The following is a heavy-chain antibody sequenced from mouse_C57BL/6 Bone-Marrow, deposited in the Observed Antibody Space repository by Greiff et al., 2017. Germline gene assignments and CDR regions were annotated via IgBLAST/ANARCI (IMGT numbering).Heavy chain of an antibody. V-gene: IGHV1-81*01. D-gene: IGHD1-1*01. J-gene: IGHJ2*01. Sequence: VQLQQSGAELARPGASVKLSCKASGYTFTSYGISWVKQRTGQGLEWIGEIYPRSGNTYYNEKFKGKATLTADKSSSTAYMELRSLTSEDSAVYFCARRGDGSPYFDYWGQGTTLTVSS. CDR1: GYTFTSYG. CDR2: IYPRSGNT. CDR3: ARRGDGSPYFDY.